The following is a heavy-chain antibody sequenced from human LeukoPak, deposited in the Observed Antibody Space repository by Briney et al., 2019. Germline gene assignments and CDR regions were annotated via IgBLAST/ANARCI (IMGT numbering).Heavy chain of an antibody. CDR1: GFTFSSYA. Sequence: GGSMRLACAASGFTFSSYAMSWVRQVPGECLEWVSGIIWNSGSIGYADSVKGRFTISRDNAKNSLYLQMNSLRAEDTALYYCAKVDGPYYYDSSGYSSFDYWGQGTLVTVSS. CDR2: IIWNSGSI. J-gene: IGHJ4*02. D-gene: IGHD3-22*01. V-gene: IGHV3-9*01. CDR3: AKVDGPYYYDSSGYSSFDY.